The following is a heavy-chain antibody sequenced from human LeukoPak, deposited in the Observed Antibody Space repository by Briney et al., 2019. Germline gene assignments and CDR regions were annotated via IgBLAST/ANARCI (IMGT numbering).Heavy chain of an antibody. CDR2: ISSSGLYI. D-gene: IGHD1-14*01. CDR1: GFTFSGYT. J-gene: IGHJ4*02. V-gene: IGHV3-21*01. CDR3: AREFEPAYFDY. Sequence: PGGSLRLSCTVSGFTFSGYTMHWVRQAPGKGLEWVSSISSSGLYIYFADSLTGRFTISRDNAKNSLYLKVNSLRAEDTAVYSCAREFEPAYFDYWGQGTLVTVSS.